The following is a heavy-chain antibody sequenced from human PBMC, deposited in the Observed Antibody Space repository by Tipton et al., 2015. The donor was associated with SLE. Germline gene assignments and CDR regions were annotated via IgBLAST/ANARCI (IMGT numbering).Heavy chain of an antibody. J-gene: IGHJ2*01. CDR3: ARAVPAAWYFDL. CDR1: GGSISSGSYY. CDR2: FYTSGST. Sequence: TLSLTCTVSGGSISSGSYYWSWIRQPAGKGLEWIGRFYTSGSTNYNPSLKRRVTISVDPPKTRFSLKRSSVTAADTAVYYCARAVPAAWYFDLWGRGTLVTVSS. V-gene: IGHV4-61*02. D-gene: IGHD2-2*01.